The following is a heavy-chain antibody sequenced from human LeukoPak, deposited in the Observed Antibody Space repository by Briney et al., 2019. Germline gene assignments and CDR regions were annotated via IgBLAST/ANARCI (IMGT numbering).Heavy chain of an antibody. J-gene: IGHJ6*02. V-gene: IGHV4-34*01. CDR1: GGSFSGYY. Sequence: SETLSLTCAVYGGSFSGYYWSWIRQPPGPGLEWIGEINHSGSTNYNPSLKSRVTISADTPKNQYSLKLSSVTAADTAVYYGARFCPIGSCYSPYYFGMDVWGQGTTVTVSS. CDR2: INHSGST. D-gene: IGHD2-15*01. CDR3: ARFCPIGSCYSPYYFGMDV.